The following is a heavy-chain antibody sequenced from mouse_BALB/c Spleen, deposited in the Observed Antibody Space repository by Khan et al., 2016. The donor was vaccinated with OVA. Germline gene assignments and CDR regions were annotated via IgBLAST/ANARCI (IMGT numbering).Heavy chain of an antibody. CDR2: ISTYSGNS. D-gene: IGHD2-1*01. CDR1: GYTFTDYA. Sequence: QVQLQQSGPELVRPGVSVKISCKGSGYTFTDYAMHWVKQSHAKSLEWIGIISTYSGNSNYNQRFKGKATMTVGKSSSTAYMELARLTSEDSAIXYCASEDGNYRAFAYWGQGTLVTVSA. V-gene: IGHV1S137*01. J-gene: IGHJ3*01. CDR3: ASEDGNYRAFAY.